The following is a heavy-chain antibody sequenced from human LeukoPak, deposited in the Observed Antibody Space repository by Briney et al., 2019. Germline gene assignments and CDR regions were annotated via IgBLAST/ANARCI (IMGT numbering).Heavy chain of an antibody. V-gene: IGHV3-30*02. J-gene: IGHJ4*02. CDR1: GFTFSSYG. D-gene: IGHD4-17*01. CDR2: IRYDGSNK. Sequence: GGSLRLSCAASGFTFSSYGMHWVRQAPGKGLEWVAFIRYDGSNKYYADSVKGRFTISRDNSKNTLYLQMNSLRAEDAAVYYCARDSRMTTVTTSGDYWGQGTLVTVSS. CDR3: ARDSRMTTVTTSGDY.